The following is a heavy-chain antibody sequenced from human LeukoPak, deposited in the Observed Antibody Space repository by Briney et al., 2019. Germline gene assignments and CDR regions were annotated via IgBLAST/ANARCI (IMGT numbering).Heavy chain of an antibody. Sequence: GGSLRLSCAASGFTFSSYAMSWVRQAPGKGLEWVSAISGSGGSTYYADSVKGRFTISRDNSKNTLYLQMNSLRAEDTAVYYCAKRGSGSYPSYYYYGMDVWGQGTTVTVSS. CDR3: AKRGSGSYPSYYYYGMDV. D-gene: IGHD1-26*01. J-gene: IGHJ6*02. CDR1: GFTFSSYA. V-gene: IGHV3-23*01. CDR2: ISGSGGST.